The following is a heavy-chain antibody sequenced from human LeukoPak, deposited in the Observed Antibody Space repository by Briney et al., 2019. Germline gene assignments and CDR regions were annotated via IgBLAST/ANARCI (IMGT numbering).Heavy chain of an antibody. V-gene: IGHV1-2*02. J-gene: IGHJ5*02. D-gene: IGHD6-13*01. CDR3: ATSHPFIAAAGPNWFDP. CDR2: INPNSGGT. Sequence: WASVKVSFKASGYTFTGYFMHWVRQAPGQGLEWMGWINPNSGGTNYAQKFQGRVTMTRDTSISTAYMELSRLKSDDTAVYYCATSHPFIAAAGPNWFDPWGQGTLVTVSS. CDR1: GYTFTGYF.